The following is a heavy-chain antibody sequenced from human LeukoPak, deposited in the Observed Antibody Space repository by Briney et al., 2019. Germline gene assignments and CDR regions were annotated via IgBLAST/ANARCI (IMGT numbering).Heavy chain of an antibody. J-gene: IGHJ6*02. CDR3: ARLDPDYYGSGSMGYYYYGMDV. CDR2: IIPILGIA. CDR1: GGTFSRYA. D-gene: IGHD3-10*01. V-gene: IGHV1-69*04. Sequence: SVKVSCKASGGTFSRYAISWVRQAPGQGLEWMGRIIPILGIANYAQKFQGRVTITADKSTSTAYMELSSLRSEDTAVYYCARLDPDYYGSGSMGYYYYGMDVWGQGTTVTVSS.